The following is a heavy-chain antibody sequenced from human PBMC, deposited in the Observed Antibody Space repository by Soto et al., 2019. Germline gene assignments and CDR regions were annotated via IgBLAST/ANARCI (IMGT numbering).Heavy chain of an antibody. V-gene: IGHV1-3*01. CDR3: ARDRELNYYYYMDV. CDR2: INAGNGNT. J-gene: IGHJ6*03. CDR1: GYTFTSYA. D-gene: IGHD1-7*01. Sequence: ASVKVSCKASGYTFTSYAMHWVRQAPGQRLEWMGWINAGNGNTKYSQKFQGRVTITRDTSASTAYMELSSLRSEDTAVYYCARDRELNYYYYMDVWGKGTTVTVPS.